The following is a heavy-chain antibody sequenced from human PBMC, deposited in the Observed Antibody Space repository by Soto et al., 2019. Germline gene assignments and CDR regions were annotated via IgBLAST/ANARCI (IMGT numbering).Heavy chain of an antibody. J-gene: IGHJ3*02. V-gene: IGHV4-39*01. CDR1: GGSISSSSYY. CDR2: IYYSGST. CDR3: ARSTVADDAFDI. Sequence: PSETLSLTCTVSGGSISSSSYYWGWIRQPPGKGLEWIGNIYYSGSTYYNPSLKSRVTISVDTSKNQFSLKLSSVTAADTAVYYCARSTVADDAFDIWGQGTMVTVS. D-gene: IGHD6-19*01.